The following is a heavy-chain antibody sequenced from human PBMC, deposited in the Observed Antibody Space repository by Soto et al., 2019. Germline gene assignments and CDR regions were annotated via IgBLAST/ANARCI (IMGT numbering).Heavy chain of an antibody. D-gene: IGHD1-26*01. Sequence: PGWSMRLSCIASGFIFGDYAMSWVRQAPGKGLEWVGFIRSRAHGGTTEYAASVKGRFTISRDDSKNIAYLQMNSLKTEDTAVYYCTVYSGRNDLNYFDYWGQGTLVTVSS. CDR3: TVYSGRNDLNYFDY. CDR1: GFIFGDYA. J-gene: IGHJ4*02. V-gene: IGHV3-49*04. CDR2: IRSRAHGGTT.